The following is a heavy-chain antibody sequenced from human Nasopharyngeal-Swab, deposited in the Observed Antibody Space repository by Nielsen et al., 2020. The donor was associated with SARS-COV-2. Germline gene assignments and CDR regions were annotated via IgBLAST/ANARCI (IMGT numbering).Heavy chain of an antibody. CDR1: GFTFRSYG. Sequence: GASMKISCAASGFTFRSYGVHWVRQAPGKGLEWVAVIWYDGSNKYYADSVKGRFTISRDNSKNTLYLQMNSLRAEDTAVYYCARSSIAVAGRSALDYWGQGTLVTVSS. CDR2: IWYDGSNK. J-gene: IGHJ4*02. D-gene: IGHD6-19*01. V-gene: IGHV3-33*01. CDR3: ARSSIAVAGRSALDY.